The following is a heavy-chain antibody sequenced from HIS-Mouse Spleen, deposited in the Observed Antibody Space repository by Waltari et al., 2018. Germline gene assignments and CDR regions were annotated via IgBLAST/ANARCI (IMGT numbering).Heavy chain of an antibody. D-gene: IGHD6-13*01. CDR2: IYYSGST. J-gene: IGHJ2*01. Sequence: QLQLQESRPALVQPSETRSLTCPVPGASFSSRRSYWGWIRQPPGKGLGWIGSIYYSGSTYYNPSLKSRVTISVDTSKNQFSLKLSSVTAADTAVHYCAREIPYSSSWYDWYFDLWGRGTLVTVSS. CDR1: GASFSSRRSY. CDR3: AREIPYSSSWYDWYFDL. V-gene: IGHV4-39*07.